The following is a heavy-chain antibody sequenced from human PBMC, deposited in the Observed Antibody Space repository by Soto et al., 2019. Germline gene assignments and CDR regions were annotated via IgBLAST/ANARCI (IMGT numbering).Heavy chain of an antibody. CDR1: GFTFSSYA. CDR2: ISGSGGST. J-gene: IGHJ4*02. CDR3: AKHVERYFDWLLFDY. D-gene: IGHD3-9*01. Sequence: GGSLRLSCAASGFTFSSYAMSWVRQAPGKGLEWVSAISGSGGSTYYADSVKGRFTISRDNSKNTLYLQMNSLRAEDTAVYYCAKHVERYFDWLLFDYWGQGTLFTVSS. V-gene: IGHV3-23*01.